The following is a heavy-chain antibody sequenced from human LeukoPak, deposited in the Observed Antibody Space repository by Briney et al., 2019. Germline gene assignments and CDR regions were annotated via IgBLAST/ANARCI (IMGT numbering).Heavy chain of an antibody. J-gene: IGHJ6*02. CDR3: ARVKGSGYYYYYGMDV. V-gene: IGHV4-59*01. CDR2: IYYSGGT. Sequence: SETLSLTCTVSGGSISSYYWSWIRQPPGKGLEWIGYIYYSGGTNYNPSLKSRVTISVDTSKNQFSLKLSSVTAADTAVYYCARVKGSGYYYYYGMDVWGQGTTVTVSS. D-gene: IGHD2-15*01. CDR1: GGSISSYY.